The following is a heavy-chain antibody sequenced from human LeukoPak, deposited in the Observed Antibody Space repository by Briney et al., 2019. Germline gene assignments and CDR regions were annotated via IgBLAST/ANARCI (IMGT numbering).Heavy chain of an antibody. J-gene: IGHJ4*02. CDR1: GLTFSSYS. CDR3: ARPGVMVATLPGY. Sequence: GGSLRLSCAASGLTFSSYSMNWVRQAPGKGLEWVSSISSSSSYIYYEDSVKGRFTISRDNAKSSLYLQMNSLRAEGPAVYYCARPGVMVATLPGYWGQGTLVTVSS. CDR2: ISSSSSYI. D-gene: IGHD5-12*01. V-gene: IGHV3-21*01.